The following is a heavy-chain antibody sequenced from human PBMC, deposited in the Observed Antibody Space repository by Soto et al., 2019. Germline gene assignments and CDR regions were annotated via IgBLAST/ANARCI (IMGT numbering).Heavy chain of an antibody. CDR3: ARQRERVTHAFDI. J-gene: IGHJ3*02. CDR2: IDPSDSFN. D-gene: IGHD2-21*02. Sequence: EVQLVQSGAEVKKPGESLRISCKGSGYNFPNYWINWVRQTPGKGLEWMGRIDPSDSFNNYSPSFQGHVTISGDNSINTAYLQWTSLKATDTAIYFCARQRERVTHAFDIWGQGTMVIVSS. V-gene: IGHV5-10-1*03. CDR1: GYNFPNYW.